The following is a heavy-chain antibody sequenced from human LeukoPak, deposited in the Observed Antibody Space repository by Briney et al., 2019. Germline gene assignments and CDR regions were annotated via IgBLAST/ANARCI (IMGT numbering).Heavy chain of an antibody. V-gene: IGHV3-23*01. CDR1: GFTFSSYA. CDR3: AKDSYSSGWYERSDYYYGMDV. Sequence: GGSLRLSCAASGFTFSSYAMSWVRQAPGKRLEWVSGISGSGGSTYYADSVKGRFTISRDNSKNTLYLQMNSLRAEDTAVYYCAKDSYSSGWYERSDYYYGMDVWGQGTTVTVSS. D-gene: IGHD6-19*01. CDR2: ISGSGGST. J-gene: IGHJ6*02.